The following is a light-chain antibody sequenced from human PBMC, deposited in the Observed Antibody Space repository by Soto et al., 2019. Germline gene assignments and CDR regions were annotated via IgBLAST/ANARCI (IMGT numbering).Light chain of an antibody. CDR3: QQYGSSGGIT. J-gene: IGKJ5*01. Sequence: VMTQSPATLSVSPGERATLSCRASQTISSNLAWYQQKPGQAPRLLIYAASSRATGIPDRFSGSGSGTDFTLTITRLEPEDSAMYYCQQYGSSGGITFGHGTRLEIK. V-gene: IGKV3-20*01. CDR2: AAS. CDR1: QTISSN.